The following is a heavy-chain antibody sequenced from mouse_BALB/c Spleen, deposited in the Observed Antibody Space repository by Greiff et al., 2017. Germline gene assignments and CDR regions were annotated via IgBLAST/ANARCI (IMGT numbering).Heavy chain of an antibody. CDR1: GYAFTNYL. V-gene: IGHV1-54*01. CDR3: ARRELSWFAY. Sequence: QVQLQQSGAELVRPGTSVKVSCKASGYAFTNYLIEWVKQRPGQGLEWIGVINPGSGGTNYNEKFKGKATLTADKSSSTAYMQLSSLTSDDSAVYLCARRELSWFAYWGQGTLVTVSA. J-gene: IGHJ3*01. CDR2: INPGSGGT.